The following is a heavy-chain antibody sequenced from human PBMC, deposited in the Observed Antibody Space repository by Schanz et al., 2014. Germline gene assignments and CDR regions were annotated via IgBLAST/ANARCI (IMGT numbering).Heavy chain of an antibody. J-gene: IGHJ5*02. CDR2: IRFDGSDK. CDR3: AKDQLANYRGSGYNWFDP. V-gene: IGHV3-30*02. CDR1: GFTFSSYG. D-gene: IGHD3-10*01. Sequence: QVQLVESGGGVVQPGGSLRLSYAASGFTFSSYGMHWVRQAPGKGLEWVTFIRFDGSDKYYADSVKGRFSVSRDNSKKPLYLQMNSLRADDTAVYYCAKDQLANYRGSGYNWFDPWGQGTLVTVSS.